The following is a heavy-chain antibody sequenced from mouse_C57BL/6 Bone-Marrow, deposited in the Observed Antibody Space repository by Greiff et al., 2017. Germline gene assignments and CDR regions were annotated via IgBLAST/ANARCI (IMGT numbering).Heavy chain of an antibody. V-gene: IGHV5-17*01. CDR2: ISSGSSTI. D-gene: IGHD1-1*01. Sequence: DVKLVESGGGLVKPGGSLKLSCAASGFTFSDYGMHWVRQAPEKGLEWVAYISSGSSTIYYADTVKGRFTISRDNAKNTLFLQMTSLRSEDTAMYYCARKTNYYGRTFDYWGQGTTLTVSS. CDR3: ARKTNYYGRTFDY. CDR1: GFTFSDYG. J-gene: IGHJ2*01.